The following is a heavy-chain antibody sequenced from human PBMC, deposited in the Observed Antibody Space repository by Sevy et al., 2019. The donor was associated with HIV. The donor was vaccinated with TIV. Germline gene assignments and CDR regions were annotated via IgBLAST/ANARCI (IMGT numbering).Heavy chain of an antibody. D-gene: IGHD3-10*01. CDR3: ARVANRITMVRGVLLNDY. J-gene: IGHJ4*02. CDR2: LSAYHGNT. Sequence: ASVKVSCKASGYTFTSYGISWVRQAPGQGLEWMGWLSAYHGNTNYAQKLQGRVTMTTETSTSTAYMELRSLRSDDTAVYYCARVANRITMVRGVLLNDYWGQGTLVTVSS. V-gene: IGHV1-18*01. CDR1: GYTFTSYG.